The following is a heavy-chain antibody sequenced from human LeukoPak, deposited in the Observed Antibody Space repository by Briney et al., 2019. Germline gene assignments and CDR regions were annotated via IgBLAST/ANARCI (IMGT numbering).Heavy chain of an antibody. V-gene: IGHV3-30*18. CDR2: ISYDGSNK. Sequence: GGSLRLSCAASGFTFSSYGMHWVRQAPGKGLEWVAVISYDGSNKYYADSVKGRYTISRDNSKNTLYLQMNSLRAEDTAVYYCAKDSSSWRSGYFDYWGQGTLVTVSS. CDR3: AKDSSSWRSGYFDY. CDR1: GFTFSSYG. D-gene: IGHD6-13*01. J-gene: IGHJ4*02.